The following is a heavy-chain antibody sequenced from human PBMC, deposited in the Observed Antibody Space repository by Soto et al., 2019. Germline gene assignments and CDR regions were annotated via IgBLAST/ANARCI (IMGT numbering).Heavy chain of an antibody. CDR1: GFTFSNFA. CDR2: ITNSAGST. CDR3: AKARAPMAFDY. V-gene: IGHV3-23*01. Sequence: VQLLESGGGLVQPGGSLRLSCAASGFTFSNFAMSWVRQAPGEGLEWVSTITNSAGSTYYADSVKGRFTISRDNSRNTLFVQMNSLRAEDTAVYYCAKARAPMAFDYWGQGTLVTVSS. J-gene: IGHJ4*02. D-gene: IGHD3-10*01.